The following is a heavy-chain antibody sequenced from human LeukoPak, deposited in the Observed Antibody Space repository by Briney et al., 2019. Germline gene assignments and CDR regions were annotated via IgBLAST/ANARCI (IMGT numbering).Heavy chain of an antibody. J-gene: IGHJ6*01. CDR3: AREPRYFDGLTYYALVV. V-gene: IGHV3-30*03. CDR2: ISYDGRNT. CDR1: GFTFSSYG. D-gene: IGHD3-9*01. Sequence: PGRSLRLSSAASGFTFSSYGMGSGRQAPGKRLEWVAVISYDGRNTYYADSVKGRFPISRDTAKNSLYLQMNSLRAEDTAVYYCAREPRYFDGLTYYALVVWGTKTPVTVSS.